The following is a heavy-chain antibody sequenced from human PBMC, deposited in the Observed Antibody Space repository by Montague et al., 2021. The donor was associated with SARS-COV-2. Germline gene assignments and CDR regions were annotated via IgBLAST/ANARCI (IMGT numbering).Heavy chain of an antibody. CDR1: GFTFDDYA. CDR3: AKDLNDYGDWKDDYGWDF. J-gene: IGHJ6*02. Sequence: SLRLSCAASGFTFDDYAMPWVRQAPGKGLEWVSGISWNGGSIDYADSVKGRFTISRDNAKNSLYLQMNSLRADDTALYYCAKDLNDYGDWKDDYGWDFWGQGTTVTVSS. CDR2: ISWNGGSI. D-gene: IGHD4-17*01. V-gene: IGHV3-9*01.